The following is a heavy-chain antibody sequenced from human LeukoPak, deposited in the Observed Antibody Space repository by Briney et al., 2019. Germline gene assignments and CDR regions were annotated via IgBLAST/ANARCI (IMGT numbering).Heavy chain of an antibody. V-gene: IGHV4-34*01. Sequence: SETLSLTCAVYGGSFSGYYWGWIRQPPGKGVEWIGSIYYSESTYQNPSLKSRVTISVDTSKNQFSLKLSSVTAADTAVYYCARIPTVTFFDYWGQGTLVTVSS. D-gene: IGHD4-17*01. CDR1: GGSFSGYY. CDR2: IYYSEST. CDR3: ARIPTVTFFDY. J-gene: IGHJ4*02.